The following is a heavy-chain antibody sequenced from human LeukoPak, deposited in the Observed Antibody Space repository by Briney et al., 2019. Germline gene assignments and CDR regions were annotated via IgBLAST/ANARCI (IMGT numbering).Heavy chain of an antibody. CDR2: IWYDGSNK. V-gene: IGHV3-33*01. Sequence: PGGSLRLSCAASGFTFSSYGMHWVRQAPGKGLEWVAVIWYDGSNKYYADSVKGRFTISRDNSKNTLYLQMNSLRAEDTAVYYCARAAWTKSSYYGSGSYLLDYWGQGTLVIVSS. J-gene: IGHJ4*02. CDR1: GFTFSSYG. CDR3: ARAAWTKSSYYGSGSYLLDY. D-gene: IGHD3-10*01.